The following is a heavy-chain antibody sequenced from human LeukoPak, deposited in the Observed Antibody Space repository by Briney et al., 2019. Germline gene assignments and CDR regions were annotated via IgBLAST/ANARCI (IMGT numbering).Heavy chain of an antibody. J-gene: IGHJ4*02. CDR3: AKWVIAAAGTFDY. Sequence: PGGSLRLSCAASGFTFSSYSMNWVRQAPGKGLEWVSAISGSGGSTYYADSVKGRFTISRDNSKNTLYLQMNSLRAEDTAVYYCAKWVIAAAGTFDYWGQGTLVTVSS. CDR1: GFTFSSYS. V-gene: IGHV3-23*01. D-gene: IGHD6-13*01. CDR2: ISGSGGST.